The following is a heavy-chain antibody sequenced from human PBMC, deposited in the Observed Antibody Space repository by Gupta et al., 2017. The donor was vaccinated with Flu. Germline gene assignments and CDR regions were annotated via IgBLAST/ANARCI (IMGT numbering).Heavy chain of an antibody. V-gene: IGHV3-21*02. CDR1: GFLFGTYF. CDR3: VRHFSDRDAFDV. D-gene: IGHD3-22*01. CDR2: ISSSSSYI. J-gene: IGHJ3*01. Sequence: EVQLVESGGGLVKPGESLRLSCAASGFLFGTYFISWVRQVPGKGLELVSSISSSSSYIYYTDSVKGRFTISRDNAKNSLSLQLKSLRAEDTAVYYCVRHFSDRDAFDVWGQGTMVTVFS.